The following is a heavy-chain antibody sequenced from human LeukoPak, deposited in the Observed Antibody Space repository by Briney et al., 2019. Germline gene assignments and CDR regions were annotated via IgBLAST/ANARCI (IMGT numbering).Heavy chain of an antibody. J-gene: IGHJ4*02. Sequence: GGSLRLSCAASGLTFSSYSMNWVRQAPGEGLEWVSYISSSSRTIYYADSVKGRFTISRDNAKNSLYLQMNSLRDEDTAVYYGERDLPSRSSGWYLGYWGQGTLVTVSS. V-gene: IGHV3-48*02. CDR1: GLTFSSYS. D-gene: IGHD6-19*01. CDR3: ERDLPSRSSGWYLGY. CDR2: ISSSSRTI.